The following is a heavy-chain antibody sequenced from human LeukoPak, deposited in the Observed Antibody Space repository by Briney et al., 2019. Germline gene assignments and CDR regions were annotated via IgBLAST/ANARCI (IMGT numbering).Heavy chain of an antibody. CDR3: ATYSGSYLR. D-gene: IGHD1-26*01. J-gene: IGHJ4*02. CDR1: GFTFSTYV. CDR2: ISSNGDNT. V-gene: IGHV3-64*04. Sequence: GSLRLSCSVSGFTFSTYVMHWVRQAPGKGLEYVSAISSNGDNTYYADSVKGRFTISRDNSKNTLYLQMNGLRAEDTAVYYCATYSGSYLRWGQGTLVTVSS.